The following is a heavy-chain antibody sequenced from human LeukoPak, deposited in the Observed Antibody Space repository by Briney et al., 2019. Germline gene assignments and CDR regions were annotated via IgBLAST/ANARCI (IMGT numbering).Heavy chain of an antibody. CDR3: ARGYSSSWYFRWFDP. CDR1: GGSISSYY. V-gene: IGHV4-59*01. CDR2: IYYSGST. J-gene: IGHJ5*02. Sequence: SETLSLTCTVSGGSISSYYWSWIRQPPGKGLEWIGYIYYSGSTNYNPSLKSRVTISVDTSKNQFSLKLSSETAADTAVYYCARGYSSSWYFRWFDPWGQGTLVTVSS. D-gene: IGHD6-13*01.